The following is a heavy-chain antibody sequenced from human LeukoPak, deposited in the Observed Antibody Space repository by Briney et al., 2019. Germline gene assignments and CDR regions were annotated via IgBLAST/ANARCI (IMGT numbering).Heavy chain of an antibody. CDR2: ISAYNGNT. CDR1: GYTFTSYA. CDR3: AVGPMRAPNWLDP. Sequence: ASVKVSCKASGYTFTSYAISWVRQAPGQGLEWMRWISAYNGNTNYAQKLQGRVTMTTDTSTSTAYMELRSLRSDDTAVYYCAVGPMRAPNWLDPWGQGTLVTVSS. J-gene: IGHJ5*02. V-gene: IGHV1-18*01.